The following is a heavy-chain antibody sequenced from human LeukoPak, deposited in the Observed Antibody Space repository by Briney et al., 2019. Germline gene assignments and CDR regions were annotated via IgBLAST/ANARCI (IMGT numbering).Heavy chain of an antibody. CDR2: INPNSGGT. J-gene: IGHJ5*02. CDR1: GYTFTGYY. CDR3: ARDRGQWLVLMETWFDP. D-gene: IGHD6-19*01. Sequence: GASVKVSCKASGYTFTGYYMHWVRQAPGQGLEWMGRINPNSGGTNYAQKFQGRVTMTRDTSISTAYMELSRLRSDDMAVYYCARDRGQWLVLMETWFDPWGQGTLVTVSS. V-gene: IGHV1-2*06.